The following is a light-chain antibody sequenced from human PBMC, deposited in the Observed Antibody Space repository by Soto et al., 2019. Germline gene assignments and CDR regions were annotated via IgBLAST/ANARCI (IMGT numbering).Light chain of an antibody. CDR3: QQYYSPWT. CDR1: QSVLYSSNNKNY. V-gene: IGKV4-1*01. CDR2: WAS. Sequence: DIVMTQSPDSLAVSLGERATINCKSSQSVLYSSNNKNYLAWYQQKPGQPPKLLIYWASTRESGVPDRFSGSGSGTDFTLTISSLQAEDVAVYYCQQYYSPWTFGLGTKVEIK. J-gene: IGKJ1*01.